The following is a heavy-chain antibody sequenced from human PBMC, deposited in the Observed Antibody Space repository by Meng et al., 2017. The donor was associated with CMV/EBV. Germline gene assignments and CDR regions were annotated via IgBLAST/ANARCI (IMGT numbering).Heavy chain of an antibody. CDR3: AKHHGYCSSTSCRSFDY. V-gene: IGHV3-30-3*02. D-gene: IGHD2-2*01. Sequence: GESLKISCAASGFTFSSYAMHWVRQAPGKGLEWVAVISYDGSNKYYADSVKGRFTISRDNSKNTLYLQMNSLRAEDTAVYYCAKHHGYCSSTSCRSFDYWGQGTLVTVSS. J-gene: IGHJ4*02. CDR2: ISYDGSNK. CDR1: GFTFSSYA.